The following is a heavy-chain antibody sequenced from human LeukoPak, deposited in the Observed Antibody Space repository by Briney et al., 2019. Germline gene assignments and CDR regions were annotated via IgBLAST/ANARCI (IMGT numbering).Heavy chain of an antibody. CDR1: GGSISSGGYY. CDR3: ARSPYATPPLRYFQH. V-gene: IGHV4-31*03. J-gene: IGHJ1*01. D-gene: IGHD2-2*01. CDR2: IYYTGRT. Sequence: SQTLSLTCTVSGGSISSGGYYWSWIRQHPGKGLEWIGYIYYTGRTNYNPSLKSRVTVSVDTSKNQFFLKLSSVTAADTAVYYCARSPYATPPLRYFQHWGQGTLVTVSS.